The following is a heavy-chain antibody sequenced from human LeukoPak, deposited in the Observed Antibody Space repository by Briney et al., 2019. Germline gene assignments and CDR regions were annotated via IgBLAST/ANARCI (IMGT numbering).Heavy chain of an antibody. CDR1: GFTFSTYW. V-gene: IGHV3-7*01. CDR3: AREGLARGYVFDY. J-gene: IGHJ4*02. D-gene: IGHD5-12*01. CDR2: IKQDGSEK. Sequence: GGSLRLSCATSGFTFSTYWMSWVRQAPGKGLEWVANIKQDGSEKYYLDSVKGRFTISRDKAKSSLYLQMNSLRAEDTAVYFCAREGLARGYVFDYWGQGTLVTVSS.